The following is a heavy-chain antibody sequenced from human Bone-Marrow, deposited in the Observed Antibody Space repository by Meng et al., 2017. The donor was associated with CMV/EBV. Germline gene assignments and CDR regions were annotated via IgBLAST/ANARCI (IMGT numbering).Heavy chain of an antibody. J-gene: IGHJ3*02. CDR3: AKSMLRGVHGGLDI. V-gene: IGHV3-30*02. D-gene: IGHD3-10*01. CDR1: GFTFSSYG. CDR2: IRNDGSNK. Sequence: GESLKISCVASGFTFSSYGMHWVRQAPGKGLEWVSFIRNDGSNKYYEDPVKGRFTVSRDNSKNTLYLQMNSLRPEDTAVYYCAKSMLRGVHGGLDIWGQGTMVTVSS.